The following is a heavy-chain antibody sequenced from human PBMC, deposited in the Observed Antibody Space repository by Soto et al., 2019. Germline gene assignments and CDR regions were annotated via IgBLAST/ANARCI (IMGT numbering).Heavy chain of an antibody. D-gene: IGHD4-17*01. CDR2: IYSGGTT. Sequence: EVQLVESGGCLVQPGGSLRLSFAASGFTVSTNYMTWVRQAPGKGLEWVSIIYSGGTTYYADPVKGRFTVSRDNSKNTVYLQMNNLRAEDTAVYYCARSRYGDGDCFDPWGQGTLVTVSS. CDR3: ARSRYGDGDCFDP. CDR1: GFTVSTNY. V-gene: IGHV3-66*01. J-gene: IGHJ5*02.